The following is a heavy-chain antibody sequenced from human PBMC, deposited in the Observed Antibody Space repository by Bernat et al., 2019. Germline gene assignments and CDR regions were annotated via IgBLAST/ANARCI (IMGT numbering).Heavy chain of an antibody. Sequence: EVQLVESGGGLVKPGGSLRLSCVGIGFTFSSYTMNWVRRAPGKGLEWVSAINRDSSDIYYSDSVKGRFTISRDNAKNSLYLQLNSVRAEDTAVYYCARAELSWGQGTTVTVSS. D-gene: IGHD1-14*01. CDR3: ARAELS. J-gene: IGHJ6*02. CDR1: GFTFSSYT. V-gene: IGHV3-21*01. CDR2: INRDSSDI.